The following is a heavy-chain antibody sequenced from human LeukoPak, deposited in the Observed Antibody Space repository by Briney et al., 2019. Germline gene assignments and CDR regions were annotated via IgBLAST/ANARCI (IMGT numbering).Heavy chain of an antibody. Sequence: SETLSLTCAVYGGSFSGYYWSWIRQPPGEGLEWIGEINHSGSTNYNPSIPSRVTISVDTSKNHFSLKLSSVTAADTAVYYCARGRLNHYYGSGSIFDYWGQGTLVTVSS. V-gene: IGHV4-34*01. CDR3: ARGRLNHYYGSGSIFDY. CDR2: INHSGST. J-gene: IGHJ4*02. D-gene: IGHD3-10*01. CDR1: GGSFSGYY.